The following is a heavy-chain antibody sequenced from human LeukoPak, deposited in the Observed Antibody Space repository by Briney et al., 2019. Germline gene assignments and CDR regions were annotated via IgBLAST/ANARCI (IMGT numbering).Heavy chain of an antibody. V-gene: IGHV3-30-3*01. J-gene: IGHJ4*02. CDR1: GFTFSSYA. CDR3: AKDLPDYDSSGYYFDY. Sequence: PGGSLRLSCAASGFTFSSYAMHWVRQAPGKGLEWVAVISYDGSNKYYADSVKGRFTISRDNSKNTLYLQMNSLRAEDTAVYYCAKDLPDYDSSGYYFDYWGQGTLVTVSS. D-gene: IGHD3-22*01. CDR2: ISYDGSNK.